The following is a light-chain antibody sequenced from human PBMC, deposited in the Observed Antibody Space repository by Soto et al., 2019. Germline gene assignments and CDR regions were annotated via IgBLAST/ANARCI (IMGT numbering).Light chain of an antibody. Sequence: QSVLTQPPSVSGAPGQRVTISCTGSSSNIGAGYDVHWYQQLPGTAPKLLIYGSTNRPSGVPDRFSGSKSGTSASLAITGLQAEDEADYYCQSYDGTLSGSYVFGIGTKATVL. J-gene: IGLJ1*01. V-gene: IGLV1-40*01. CDR1: SSNIGAGYD. CDR2: GST. CDR3: QSYDGTLSGSYV.